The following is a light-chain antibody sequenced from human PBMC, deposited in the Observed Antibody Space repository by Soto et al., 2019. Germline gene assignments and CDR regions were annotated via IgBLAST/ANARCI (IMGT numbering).Light chain of an antibody. CDR3: QHRTNWPPG. Sequence: EIVLTQSPDTLSLSPGERATLSCRASQSVNTYVAWYQQKPGQAPRLLIFNAFNRAAGIPARFSGSGSGTDFTLTISSLEPEDFAIYYCQHRTNWPPGFGQGTKVEIK. CDR1: QSVNTY. V-gene: IGKV3-11*01. CDR2: NAF. J-gene: IGKJ1*01.